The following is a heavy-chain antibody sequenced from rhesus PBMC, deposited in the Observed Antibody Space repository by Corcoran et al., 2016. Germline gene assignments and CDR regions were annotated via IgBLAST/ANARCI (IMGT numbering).Heavy chain of an antibody. CDR2: IGGRNGIT. D-gene: IGHD3-28*01. CDR1: GGSLRGHY. Sequence: QVQLQESGPGQVKPSETLSLTCSVSGGSLRGHYYNWIRPPPGRGLEWIGCIGGRNGITSYNPSLKSRVTISTDTAKNQFSLKLTSVTAADTAVYYCARFSGYYPNFDYWGQGVLVTVSS. V-gene: IGHV4-165*02. J-gene: IGHJ4*01. CDR3: ARFSGYYPNFDY.